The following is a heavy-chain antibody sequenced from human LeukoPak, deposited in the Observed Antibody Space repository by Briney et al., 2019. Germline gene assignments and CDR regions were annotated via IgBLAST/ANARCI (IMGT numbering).Heavy chain of an antibody. CDR1: GFTFSSYS. Sequence: KSGGSLRLSCAASGFTFSSYSMNWVRQAPGKGLEWVSSISSSSSYIYYADSVKGRFTISRDNAKNSLYLQMNSLRAEDTAVYYCARVGDSSGYYSPYYYYMDVWGKGTTVTVSS. CDR2: ISSSSSYI. D-gene: IGHD3-22*01. CDR3: ARVGDSSGYYSPYYYYMDV. V-gene: IGHV3-21*01. J-gene: IGHJ6*03.